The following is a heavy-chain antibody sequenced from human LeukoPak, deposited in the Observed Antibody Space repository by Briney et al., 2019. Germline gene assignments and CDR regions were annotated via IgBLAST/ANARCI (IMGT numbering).Heavy chain of an antibody. CDR3: VRYTGWFYFDY. J-gene: IGHJ4*02. V-gene: IGHV6-1*01. CDR2: TYYRSKWYS. D-gene: IGHD6-19*01. CDR1: GDSVSTNTAA. Sequence: SHTLSLTCAISGDSVSTNTAAWSCIRQSPSRGLEWLGRTYYRSKWYSDYAVPVRGRITIDPDTSKNQFSLQLTSVTPEDTAVYYCVRYTGWFYFDYWGQGTLVTVSS.